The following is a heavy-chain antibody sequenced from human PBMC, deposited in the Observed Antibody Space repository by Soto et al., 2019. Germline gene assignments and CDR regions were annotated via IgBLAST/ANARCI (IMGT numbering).Heavy chain of an antibody. CDR2: ITDTGGST. D-gene: IGHD2-21*02. CDR1: GFIFSHVW. Sequence: PGGSLRLSCVASGFIFSHVWMNWVRQAPGKGLEWVSAITDTGGSTFYADSVKGRFTISRDNSKNTVYLQMNSLRAEDTAVYYCAKAHIVVVTTIQGVAFDVWGQGTMVTVSS. CDR3: AKAHIVVVTTIQGVAFDV. V-gene: IGHV3-23*01. J-gene: IGHJ3*01.